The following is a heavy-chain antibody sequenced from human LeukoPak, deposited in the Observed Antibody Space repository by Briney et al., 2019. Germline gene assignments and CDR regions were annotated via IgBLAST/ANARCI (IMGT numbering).Heavy chain of an antibody. CDR3: ASGYCTNGVCSPGGY. CDR1: GFTFSSYS. Sequence: PGGSLRLSCAASGFTFSSYSMNWVRQAPGKGLEWVSSISSSSSYIYYADSVKGRFTISRDNAKNSLYLQMNSLRAEDTAVYYCASGYCTNGVCSPGGYWGQGTLVTVSS. D-gene: IGHD2-8*01. J-gene: IGHJ4*02. CDR2: ISSSSSYI. V-gene: IGHV3-21*01.